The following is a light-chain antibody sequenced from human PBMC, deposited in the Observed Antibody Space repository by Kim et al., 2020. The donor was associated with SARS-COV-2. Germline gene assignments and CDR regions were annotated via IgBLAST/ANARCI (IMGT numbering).Light chain of an antibody. V-gene: IGLV3-21*04. CDR3: QVWDSSSDLRV. CDR2: YDS. Sequence: SYELTQPPSVSVAPGKTARITCGGNNIGSKSVHWYQQKPGQAPVLVIYYDSDRPSGIPERFSGSNSGNTATLTISRVEAGDEADYYCQVWDSSSDLRVLGGGTQLTVL. J-gene: IGLJ3*02. CDR1: NIGSKS.